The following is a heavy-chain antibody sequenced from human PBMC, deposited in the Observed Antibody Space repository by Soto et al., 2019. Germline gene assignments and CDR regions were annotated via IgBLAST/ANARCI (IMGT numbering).Heavy chain of an antibody. CDR1: GYTFTSYA. Sequence: QVQLVQSGAEVKKPGASVKVSCKASGYTFTSYAMHWVRQAPGQRLEWMGWINAGNGNTKYSQKFQGRVTITRDTSASTAYMELSSLRSEDTAVYYCARDVYSSGWYQSGMDVWGQGTTVTVSS. CDR2: INAGNGNT. D-gene: IGHD6-19*01. V-gene: IGHV1-3*01. CDR3: ARDVYSSGWYQSGMDV. J-gene: IGHJ6*02.